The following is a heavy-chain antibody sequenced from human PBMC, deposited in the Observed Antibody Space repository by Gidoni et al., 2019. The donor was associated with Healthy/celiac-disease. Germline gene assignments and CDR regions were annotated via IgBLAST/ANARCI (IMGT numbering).Heavy chain of an antibody. V-gene: IGHV3-33*01. CDR3: ATSDIVVVPAAFDY. Sequence: APGKGLEWVAVIWYDGSNKYYADSVKGRFTISRDNSKNTLYLQMNSLRAEDTAVYYCATSDIVVVPAAFDYWGQGTLVTVSS. J-gene: IGHJ4*02. CDR2: IWYDGSNK. D-gene: IGHD2-2*01.